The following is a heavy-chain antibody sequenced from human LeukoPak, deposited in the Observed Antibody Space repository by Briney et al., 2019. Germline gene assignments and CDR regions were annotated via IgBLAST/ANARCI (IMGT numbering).Heavy chain of an antibody. CDR1: GFTLSSNA. D-gene: IGHD3-3*01. CDR3: AKIVGETGGY. CDR2: ISGNGENT. J-gene: IGHJ4*02. Sequence: PGGSLRLSCAAFGFTLSSNALSWARQAPGKGPEWVSTISGNGENTYYAGSVKGRFSISRDASKNTVYLQMNSLRTDDTAVYYCAKIVGETGGYWGQGTLVTVSS. V-gene: IGHV3-23*01.